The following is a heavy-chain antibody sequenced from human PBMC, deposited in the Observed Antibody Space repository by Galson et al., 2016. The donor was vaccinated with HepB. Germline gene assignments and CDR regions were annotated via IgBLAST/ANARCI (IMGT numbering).Heavy chain of an antibody. CDR1: GLSINSDY. V-gene: IGHV3-66*04. J-gene: IGHJ4*02. CDR2: LYSGGNT. CDR3: ARQDFAGVYFDY. Sequence: SLRLSCAVSGLSINSDYMTWVRQAPGKGLEWVSFLYSGGNTYYADSVKGRFTFSRDNSKNTLYLQMTSLTVDDTAVYYCARQDFAGVYFDYWGQGTLVTVSS. D-gene: IGHD7-27*01.